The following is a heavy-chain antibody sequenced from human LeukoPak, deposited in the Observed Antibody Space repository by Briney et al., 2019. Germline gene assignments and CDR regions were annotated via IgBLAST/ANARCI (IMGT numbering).Heavy chain of an antibody. CDR1: GGSISSYY. CDR2: IYYSGST. V-gene: IGHV4-59*01. D-gene: IGHD3-16*01. J-gene: IGHJ4*02. CDR3: ARVGQSGYFDY. Sequence: SETLSLTCTVSGGSISSYYWSWIRQPPGKGLEWIGYIYYSGSTNYNPSLKSRVTISVDTSKNQFSLKLSSVTAADTAVYYCARVGQSGYFDYWGQGTLVTVSS.